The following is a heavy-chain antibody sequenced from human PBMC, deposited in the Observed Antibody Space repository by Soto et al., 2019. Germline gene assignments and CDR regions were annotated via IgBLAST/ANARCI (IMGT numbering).Heavy chain of an antibody. CDR1: GFTVNKEW. CDR3: AKDHRIGTYYYYYMDV. V-gene: IGHV3-74*03. Sequence: PGGSLRLSCAMSGFTVNKEWMHWVRQAPGKGLVWVSRINTDGSTTAYADSVKGRFTISRDNAKNTLFLQMSSLRAEDTAVYYCAKDHRIGTYYYYYMDVWGKGTTVTVSS. CDR2: INTDGSTT. D-gene: IGHD1-1*01. J-gene: IGHJ6*03.